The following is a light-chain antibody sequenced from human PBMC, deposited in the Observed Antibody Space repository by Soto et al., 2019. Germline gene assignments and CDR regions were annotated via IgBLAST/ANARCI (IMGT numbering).Light chain of an antibody. Sequence: EIVMTQSPATLSLSPGERATLSCRASQSISSELAWYQKKPGQAPRLLFYDSYIRATGVPARFSGTRSGTELTLTISSLQTDDFANYYCQQYNSYTTWTFGQGTKVDI. J-gene: IGKJ1*01. CDR1: QSISSE. V-gene: IGKV3-15*01. CDR2: DSY. CDR3: QQYNSYTTWT.